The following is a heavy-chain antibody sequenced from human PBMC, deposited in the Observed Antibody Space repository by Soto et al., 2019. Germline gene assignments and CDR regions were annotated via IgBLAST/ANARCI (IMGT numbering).Heavy chain of an antibody. J-gene: IGHJ4*01. CDR3: ASLTAY. V-gene: IGHV1-69*02. Sequence: SWSVCWARQAPGQGLEWMGRIIPILGIANYAQKFQGRVTITADKSTSTAYMELSSLRSEDTAVYYCASLTAYWVHGTLVTVSS. CDR1: SWS. CDR2: IIPILGIA.